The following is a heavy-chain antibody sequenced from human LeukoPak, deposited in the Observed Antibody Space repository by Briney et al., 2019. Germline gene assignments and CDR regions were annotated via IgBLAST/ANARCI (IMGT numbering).Heavy chain of an antibody. J-gene: IGHJ4*02. Sequence: GGSLRLSCAASGFPFSSYAMSWVRQAPGKGLEWVSVIAGSDGFTQYADSVKGRFTISRDNSKNTVYLQMNRLRVEDTALYYCVRSLDYWGQGTLVTVSS. CDR3: VRSLDY. CDR2: IAGSDGFT. V-gene: IGHV3-23*01. CDR1: GFPFSSYA.